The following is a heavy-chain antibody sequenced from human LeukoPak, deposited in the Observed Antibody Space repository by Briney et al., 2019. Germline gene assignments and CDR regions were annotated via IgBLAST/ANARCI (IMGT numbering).Heavy chain of an antibody. Sequence: GGSLRLSCTVSGFPFGSHWMSWVRQVPGKGLEWVANSGQDGSETYYVDSVKGRFTISRDNAKNSLYLEMNNLRAEDTAVYYCAKKGATTGDFDYWGQGTLVTVSS. J-gene: IGHJ4*02. V-gene: IGHV3-7*03. CDR1: GFPFGSHW. D-gene: IGHD1-26*01. CDR3: AKKGATTGDFDY. CDR2: SGQDGSET.